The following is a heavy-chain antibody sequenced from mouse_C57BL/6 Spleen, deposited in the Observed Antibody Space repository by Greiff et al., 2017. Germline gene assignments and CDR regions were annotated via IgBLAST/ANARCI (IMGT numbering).Heavy chain of an antibody. V-gene: IGHV1-80*01. D-gene: IGHD1-1*01. Sequence: VQLQQSGAELVKPGASVKISCKASGYAFSSYWMNWVKQRPGKGLEWIGQISPGDGDTNYNGKFKGKATLTADKSSSTAYMQLSSLTSEDSAVYFWARERGTTVVARGYFDYWGQGTTLTVSS. CDR1: GYAFSSYW. CDR2: ISPGDGDT. J-gene: IGHJ2*01. CDR3: ARERGTTVVARGYFDY.